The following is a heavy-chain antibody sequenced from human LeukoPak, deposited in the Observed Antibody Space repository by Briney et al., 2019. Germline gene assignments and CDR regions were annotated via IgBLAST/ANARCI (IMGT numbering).Heavy chain of an antibody. V-gene: IGHV3-23*01. CDR3: ARDRGGSAFDI. CDR2: ITYRSAGDST. CDR1: GFTFTNYA. Sequence: GGSLRLSCAASGFTFTNYAMSWVRQTPGKGLEWVSFITYRSAGDSTYYADSVRGRFTISRDNAKNTLYLQMNSLRAEDTAVYHCARDRGGSAFDILGQGTMVTVSS. D-gene: IGHD3-10*01. J-gene: IGHJ3*02.